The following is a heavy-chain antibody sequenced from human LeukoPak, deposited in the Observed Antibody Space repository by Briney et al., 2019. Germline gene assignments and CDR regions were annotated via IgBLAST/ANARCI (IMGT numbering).Heavy chain of an antibody. CDR2: IYYSGST. V-gene: IGHV4-61*01. D-gene: IGHD2-2*01. CDR1: GGSVSSGSYY. J-gene: IGHJ6*04. CDR3: ARESVSMYQLLALDYYDMDV. Sequence: SETLSLTCTVSGGSVSSGSYYWSWIRQPPGKGLEWLGHIYYSGSTNYNPSLKSRVSISVDASKNQFSLKLSSVTAAYTAVYYCARESVSMYQLLALDYYDMDVWGKGATVTVSS.